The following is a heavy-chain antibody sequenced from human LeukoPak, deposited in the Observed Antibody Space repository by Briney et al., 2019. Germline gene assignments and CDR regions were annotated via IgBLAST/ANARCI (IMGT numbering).Heavy chain of an antibody. J-gene: IGHJ3*02. CDR3: AKDRYGVYGPFDN. V-gene: IGHV3-30*02. Sequence: DSVKGRFTISRDNSKNTLSLQMNSVRPDDTAVYYCAKDRYGVYGPFDNWGQGTMVTVSS. D-gene: IGHD4-17*01.